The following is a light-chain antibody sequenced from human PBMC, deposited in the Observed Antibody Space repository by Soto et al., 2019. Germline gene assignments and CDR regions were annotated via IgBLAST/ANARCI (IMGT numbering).Light chain of an antibody. CDR1: QSVSSY. J-gene: IGKJ5*01. Sequence: EMFLTQSPGTLSLSPGEIATLSCMSSQSVSSYLAWYQQKPGQAPRLLIYDASNRATGIPARFSGSGSGTDFTLTISSLEPEDFAVYYCQQRSNWPPITFGQGTRLEIK. V-gene: IGKV3-11*01. CDR2: DAS. CDR3: QQRSNWPPIT.